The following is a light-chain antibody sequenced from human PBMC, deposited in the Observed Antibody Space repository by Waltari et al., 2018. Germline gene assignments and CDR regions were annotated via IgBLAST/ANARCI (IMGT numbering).Light chain of an antibody. CDR3: ASWDDSLNAWV. CDR2: NND. J-gene: IGLJ3*02. Sequence: QSVLTQPPSVSEAPGQGVSISCSGSMTNVGNNGVNWYQQLPAEAPKLLIYNNDPLPSGVSDRFSGSRFGTSASLAISGLRSEDEGSYFCASWDDSLNAWVFGGGTKLTVV. V-gene: IGLV1-36*01. CDR1: MTNVGNNG.